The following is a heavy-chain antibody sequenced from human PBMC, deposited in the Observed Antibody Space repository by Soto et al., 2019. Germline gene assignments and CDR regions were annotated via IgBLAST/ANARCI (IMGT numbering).Heavy chain of an antibody. CDR1: GDSVSSNSAA. CDR2: TYYRSKWYN. D-gene: IGHD6-19*01. CDR3: ARDMPPQRLLITSGWVFDY. Sequence: SQTLSLICAISGDSVSSNSAAWNWIRQSPSRGLEWLGRTYYRSKWYNDYAVSVKSRITINPDTSKNQFSLQLNSVTPEDTAVYYCARDMPPQRLLITSGWVFDYWGQGTLVTVSS. V-gene: IGHV6-1*01. J-gene: IGHJ4*02.